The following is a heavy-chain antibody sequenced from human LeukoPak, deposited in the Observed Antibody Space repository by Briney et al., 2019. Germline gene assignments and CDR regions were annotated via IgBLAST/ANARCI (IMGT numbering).Heavy chain of an antibody. CDR2: IYYSGTT. V-gene: IGHV4-39*01. CDR1: GGSISSSSSY. D-gene: IGHD5-12*01. Sequence: SETLSLTCTVSGGSISSSSSYWGWIRQPPGKGLEWIGSIYYSGTTYYNPSLKSRVTISVDTSKNQFSLKVSSVTAADTAVYYCARAPGGYSTPPDYWGQGTLVTVSS. CDR3: ARAPGGYSTPPDY. J-gene: IGHJ4*02.